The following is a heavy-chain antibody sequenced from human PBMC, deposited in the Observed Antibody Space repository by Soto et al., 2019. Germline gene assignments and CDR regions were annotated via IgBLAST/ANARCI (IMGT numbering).Heavy chain of an antibody. CDR2: IYYSGST. J-gene: IGHJ4*02. D-gene: IGHD3-22*01. V-gene: IGHV4-59*01. CDR3: ASYYYNSSGYPVYYFDY. Sequence: SETLSLTCTVSGGSISSYYWSWIRQPPGKGLEWIGYIYYSGSTNYNPSLKSRVTISVDTSKNQFSLKLSSVTAADTAVYYCASYYYNSSGYPVYYFDYWGQGPMVTVSS. CDR1: GGSISSYY.